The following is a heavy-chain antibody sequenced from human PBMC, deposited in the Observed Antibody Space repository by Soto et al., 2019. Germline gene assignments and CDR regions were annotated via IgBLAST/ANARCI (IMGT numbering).Heavy chain of an antibody. Sequence: SETLSLTCTVSCGSISSYYWSWIRQPPGKGLEWIGYIYYSGSTNYNPSLKSRVTISVDTSKNQFSLKLSSVTAADTAVYYCARFWELLDWFDPWGQGTLVTVSS. CDR3: ARFWELLDWFDP. CDR1: CGSISSYY. V-gene: IGHV4-59*01. J-gene: IGHJ5*02. D-gene: IGHD1-26*01. CDR2: IYYSGST.